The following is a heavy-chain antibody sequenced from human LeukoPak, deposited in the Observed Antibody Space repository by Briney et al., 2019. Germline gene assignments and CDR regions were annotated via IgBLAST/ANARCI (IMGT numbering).Heavy chain of an antibody. CDR1: GGTFSSYA. CDR3: ARGYFPSTGDQDYYYGMDV. J-gene: IGHJ6*02. CDR2: IIPILGIA. V-gene: IGHV1-69*04. D-gene: IGHD7-27*01. Sequence: ASVKVSSKASGGTFSSYAISWVRQAPGQGLEWMGRIIPILGIANYAQKFQGRVTITADKSTSTAYMELSSLRSEDTAVYYCARGYFPSTGDQDYYYGMDVWGQGTTVTVSS.